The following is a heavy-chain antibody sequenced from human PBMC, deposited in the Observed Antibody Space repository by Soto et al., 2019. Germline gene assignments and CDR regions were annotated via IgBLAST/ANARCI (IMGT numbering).Heavy chain of an antibody. D-gene: IGHD4-17*01. CDR2: IIPALGTA. V-gene: IGHV1-69*08. Sequence: QDQXXQSGAEVXKPGSSVKVSCKASGGTFSSHTFSWVRQAPGQGLEWMGRIIPALGTATYAQKFQGRVTITADESATTVYMELNSLRSEDTAVYYCARPDFGDYWYFDLWGRGTLVTVSS. J-gene: IGHJ2*01. CDR3: ARPDFGDYWYFDL. CDR1: GGTFSSHT.